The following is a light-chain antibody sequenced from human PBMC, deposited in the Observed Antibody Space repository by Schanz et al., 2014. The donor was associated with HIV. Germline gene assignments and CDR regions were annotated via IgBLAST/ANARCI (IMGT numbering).Light chain of an antibody. Sequence: QSALTQPASVSGSPGQSITISCTGTSSDVGSYNLVSWYQQHPGKAPKLMIYEVSERPSGVPDRFSGSKSGNTASLTISGLQAEDEADYYCSSHAGRSSFVVFGGGTKLTVL. J-gene: IGLJ2*01. CDR2: EVS. CDR3: SSHAGRSSFVV. CDR1: SSDVGSYNL. V-gene: IGLV2-23*02.